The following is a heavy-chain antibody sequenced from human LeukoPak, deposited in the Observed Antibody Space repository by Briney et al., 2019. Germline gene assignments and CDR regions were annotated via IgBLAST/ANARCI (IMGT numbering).Heavy chain of an antibody. CDR3: ASGGYENRWFDP. J-gene: IGHJ5*02. CDR1: GFTFSSYG. D-gene: IGHD5-12*01. CDR2: IRYDGSTK. Sequence: PGGSLRLSCAASGFTFSSYGMHWVRQAPGKGLEWVAFIRYDGSTKYYADSVKGRFTISRDNSKNTLYLQMNSLRAEDTAVYYCASGGYENRWFDPWGQGTLVTVSS. V-gene: IGHV3-30*02.